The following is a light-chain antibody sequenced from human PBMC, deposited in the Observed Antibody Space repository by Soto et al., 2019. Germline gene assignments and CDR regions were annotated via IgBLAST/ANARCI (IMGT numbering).Light chain of an antibody. CDR1: QSISSSY. Sequence: EIVLTQSPGTLSLSPGERATLSCRASQSISSSYLAWYQQRPGQAPRLLIYGASSRDTGITDRFRGSGSGTDFTLTISRLEPEDFAVYFCQLYGSSPRKFGQGTKVEVK. CDR2: GAS. J-gene: IGKJ1*01. V-gene: IGKV3-20*01. CDR3: QLYGSSPRK.